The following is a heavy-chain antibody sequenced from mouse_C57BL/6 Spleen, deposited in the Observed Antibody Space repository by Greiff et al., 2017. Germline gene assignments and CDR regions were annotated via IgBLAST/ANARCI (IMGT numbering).Heavy chain of an antibody. CDR3: ARMGDSAWFAY. V-gene: IGHV3-6*01. CDR1: GYSITSGYY. CDR2: ISYDGSN. D-gene: IGHD2-3*01. Sequence: EVKLQESGPGLVKPSQSLSLTCSVTGYSITSGYYWNWIRQFPGNKLEWMGYISYDGSNNYNPSLKNRISITRDTSKNQFFLKLNSVTTEDTATYYCARMGDSAWFAYWGQGTLVTVSA. J-gene: IGHJ3*01.